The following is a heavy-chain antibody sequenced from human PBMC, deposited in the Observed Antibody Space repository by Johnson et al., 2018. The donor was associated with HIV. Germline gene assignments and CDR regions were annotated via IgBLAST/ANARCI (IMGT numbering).Heavy chain of an antibody. CDR2: IKQDGSEK. J-gene: IGHJ3*02. CDR3: AKDRNYDILSI. CDR1: GFTVSSNY. V-gene: IGHV3-7*01. Sequence: VQLVESGGGSVQPGGSLRLSCAASGFTVSSNYMSWVRQAPGKGLEWVANIKQDGSEKYYVDSVQGRFTISRDNSKNTLYLQMNSLRAEDTAVYDCAKDRNYDILSIWGQGTVVTVSS. D-gene: IGHD3-9*01.